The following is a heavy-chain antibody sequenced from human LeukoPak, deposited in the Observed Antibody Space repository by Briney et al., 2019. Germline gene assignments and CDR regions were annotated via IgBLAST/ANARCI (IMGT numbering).Heavy chain of an antibody. Sequence: PSETLSLTCTVSGYSISSGYYWGWIRQPPGKGLEWIGYIYYSGSTNYNPSLKSRVTISVDTSKNQFSLKLSSVTAADTAVYYCARHSSIAARYGPRLGSEPDDFDYWGQGTLVTVSS. V-gene: IGHV4-61*01. D-gene: IGHD6-6*01. CDR3: ARHSSIAARYGPRLGSEPDDFDY. J-gene: IGHJ4*02. CDR1: GYSISSGYY. CDR2: IYYSGST.